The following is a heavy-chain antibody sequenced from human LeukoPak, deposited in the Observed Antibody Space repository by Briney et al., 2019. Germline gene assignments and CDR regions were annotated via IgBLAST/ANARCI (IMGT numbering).Heavy chain of an antibody. V-gene: IGHV3-53*01. Sequence: GGSLRLSCAASGFTVSSNYMSWVRQAPGKGLEWGSVIYSGGSTYYADSVKGRFTISRDNSKNTLYLQMNCLRAEDTAVYYCASRDYYDSSGYYDAFDIWGQGTMVTVSS. CDR2: IYSGGST. J-gene: IGHJ3*02. CDR1: GFTVSSNY. D-gene: IGHD3-22*01. CDR3: ASRDYYDSSGYYDAFDI.